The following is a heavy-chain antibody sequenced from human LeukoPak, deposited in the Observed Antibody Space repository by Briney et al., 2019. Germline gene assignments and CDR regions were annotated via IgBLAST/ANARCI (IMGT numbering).Heavy chain of an antibody. Sequence: GGSLRLSCAASGFTFDDYAMHWVRQAPGKGLEWVSLISGVGGSTYYADSVKGRFTISRDNSKNSLYLQMNSLRTEDTALYYCAKDGYCRGGSCYGPEDYWGQGTLVTVPS. CDR2: ISGVGGST. CDR1: GFTFDDYA. V-gene: IGHV3-43*02. D-gene: IGHD2-15*01. CDR3: AKDGYCRGGSCYGPEDY. J-gene: IGHJ4*02.